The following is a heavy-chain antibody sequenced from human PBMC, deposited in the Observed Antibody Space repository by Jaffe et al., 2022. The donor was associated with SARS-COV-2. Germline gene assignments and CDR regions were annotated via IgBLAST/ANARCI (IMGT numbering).Heavy chain of an antibody. CDR1: GFTFSSYA. CDR2: ISGSGGST. J-gene: IGHJ6*02. Sequence: EVQLLESGGGLVQPGGSLRLSCAASGFTFSSYAMSWVRQAPGKGLEWVSAISGSGGSTYYADSVKGRFTISRDNSKNTLYLQMNSLRAEDTAVYYCAKDGGSGSYYKYYYYGMDVWGQGTTVTVSS. D-gene: IGHD3-10*01. V-gene: IGHV3-23*01. CDR3: AKDGGSGSYYKYYYYGMDV.